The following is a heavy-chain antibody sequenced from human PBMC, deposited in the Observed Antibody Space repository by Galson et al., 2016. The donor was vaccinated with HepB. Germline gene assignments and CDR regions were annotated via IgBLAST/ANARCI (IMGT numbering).Heavy chain of an antibody. CDR2: VSAYSGNT. J-gene: IGHJ4*02. CDR3: AREVWRNYYGSGSYYEIDY. Sequence: SVKVSCKASGYTFTSYAISWVRQAPGQGLEWVGWVSAYSGNTNYAQKVQDRVTMTTDTSTSTAYMELRSLRSDDTAVYYCAREVWRNYYGSGSYYEIDYWGQGTLVTFSS. CDR1: GYTFTSYA. V-gene: IGHV1-18*01. D-gene: IGHD3-10*01.